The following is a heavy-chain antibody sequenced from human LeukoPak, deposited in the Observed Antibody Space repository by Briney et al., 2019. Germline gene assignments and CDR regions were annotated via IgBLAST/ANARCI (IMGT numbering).Heavy chain of an antibody. J-gene: IGHJ4*02. CDR1: GYTFTSYA. CDR3: ARGSMLREYCSGGSCNRGWDY. CDR2: INAGNGNT. V-gene: IGHV1-3*01. D-gene: IGHD2-15*01. Sequence: GASVKVSCKASGYTFTSYAMHWVRQAPGQRLEWMGWINAGNGNTKYSQKFQGRVTITRGTSASTAYMELSSLRSEDTAVYYCARGSMLREYCSGGSCNRGWDYWGQGTLVTVSS.